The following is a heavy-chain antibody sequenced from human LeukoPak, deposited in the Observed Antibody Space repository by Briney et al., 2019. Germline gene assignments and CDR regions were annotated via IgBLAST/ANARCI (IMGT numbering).Heavy chain of an antibody. CDR3: ARQASSSWYFDY. CDR2: IIPIFGTA. J-gene: IGHJ4*02. CDR1: GGTFSSYA. Sequence: GASVRVSCKASGGTFSSYAISWVRQAPGQGLEWMGGIIPIFGTANYAQKFQGRVTITTDESTSTAYMELSSLRSEDTAVYYCARQASSSWYFDYWGQGTLVTVSS. D-gene: IGHD6-13*01. V-gene: IGHV1-69*05.